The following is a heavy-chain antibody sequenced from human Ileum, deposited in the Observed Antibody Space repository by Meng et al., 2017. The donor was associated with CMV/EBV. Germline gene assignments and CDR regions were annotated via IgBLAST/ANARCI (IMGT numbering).Heavy chain of an antibody. CDR2: VNTSSGET. CDR1: GNNFNSYE. V-gene: IGHV1-8*01. Sequence: KDSCKTSGNNFNSYEINWIRQASGQGLEWMGWVNTSSGETGYAQRFQGRVTMTRDTSINTAYMELSSLTSEDTAVYYCARGSNWFDAWGRGTLVTVSS. J-gene: IGHJ5*01. CDR3: ARGSNWFDA.